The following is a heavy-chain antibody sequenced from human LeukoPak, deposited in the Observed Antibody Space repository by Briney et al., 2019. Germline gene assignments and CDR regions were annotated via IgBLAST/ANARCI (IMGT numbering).Heavy chain of an antibody. Sequence: PSETLSLTCTVSGGSISSSSYYWGWIRQPPGQGLEWIGSIYYSGSTYYNPSLKSRVTISVDTSKNQFSLKLSSVTAADTAVYYCARDRMGPYGAYYYYYMDVWGKGTTVTISS. D-gene: IGHD4/OR15-4a*01. CDR1: GGSISSSSYY. CDR2: IYYSGST. J-gene: IGHJ6*03. CDR3: ARDRMGPYGAYYYYYMDV. V-gene: IGHV4-39*07.